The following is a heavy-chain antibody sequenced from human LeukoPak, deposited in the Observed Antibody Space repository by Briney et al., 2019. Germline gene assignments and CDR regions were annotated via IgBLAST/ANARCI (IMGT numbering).Heavy chain of an antibody. CDR2: MYHSGST. J-gene: IGHJ5*02. CDR1: GDSISSTGYY. D-gene: IGHD4-17*01. V-gene: IGHV4-39*01. CDR3: ARHEHSASFYGLSWFDP. Sequence: SETLSLTCTVSGDSISSTGYYWGWIRQPPGTGLEWLSSMYHSGSTYHNPSLKSRVTISVDTAKYQLSLKLSSVTAADTAIYYCARHEHSASFYGLSWFDPWGQGTLVTVSS.